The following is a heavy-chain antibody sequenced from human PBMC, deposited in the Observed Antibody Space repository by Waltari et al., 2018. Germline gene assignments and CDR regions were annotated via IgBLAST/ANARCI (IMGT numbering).Heavy chain of an antibody. Sequence: QVQLVQSGAEVKKPGASVKVSCKVSGYTPTELSIHWARQPPGKGLEWMGGFDPEDGETIYAQKFQGRVTMTEDTSTDTAYMELSSLRSEDTAVYYCATGGGGPPGPYYYYGMDVWGQGTTVTVSS. J-gene: IGHJ6*02. CDR2: FDPEDGET. V-gene: IGHV1-24*01. CDR3: ATGGGGPPGPYYYYGMDV. D-gene: IGHD2-15*01. CDR1: GYTPTELS.